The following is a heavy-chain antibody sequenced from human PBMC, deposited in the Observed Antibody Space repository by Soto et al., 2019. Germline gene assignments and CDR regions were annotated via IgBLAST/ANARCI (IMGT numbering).Heavy chain of an antibody. CDR3: AKGGVGSTSNAFDI. D-gene: IGHD1-26*01. J-gene: IGHJ3*02. CDR1: GLTFRSYG. V-gene: IGHV3-30*18. CDR2: ISYDGSNK. Sequence: GGSLRLSCAASGLTFRSYGMHWVRQAPGKGLEWVAVISYDGSNKYYADSVKGRFTISRDNSKNTLYLQMNSLRAEDTAVYYSAKGGVGSTSNAFDIWGQGTMVTVSS.